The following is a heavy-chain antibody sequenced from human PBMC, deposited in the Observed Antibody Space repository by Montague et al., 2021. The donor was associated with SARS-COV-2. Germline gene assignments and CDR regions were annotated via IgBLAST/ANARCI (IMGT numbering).Heavy chain of an antibody. J-gene: IGHJ4*02. CDR3: ARVDGSIFDY. D-gene: IGHD2/OR15-2a*01. CDR1: GGSVSSISSH. Sequence: SETLSLTCTVSGGSVSSISSHWSWIRQPPGKGLEWIVSFYYSGSTNYNPSLKSRVTISVDTSNDQFSLKMNSVTAADTAVYYCARVDGSIFDYWGQGTLVTVSS. V-gene: IGHV4-39*01. CDR2: FYYSGST.